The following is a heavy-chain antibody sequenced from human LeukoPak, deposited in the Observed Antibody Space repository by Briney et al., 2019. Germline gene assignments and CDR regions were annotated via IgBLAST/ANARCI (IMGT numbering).Heavy chain of an antibody. CDR2: ISGSSGST. D-gene: IGHD5-12*01. J-gene: IGHJ4*02. V-gene: IGHV3-23*01. Sequence: PGGSLRLSCAASGFTFNNYAMSWVRQAPGKGLEWVSTISGSSGSTFYADSVKGRFTFSRDNAKNSLYLQMNSLRAEDMALYYCAKDLGYSGYGYFDYWGQGTLVTVSS. CDR1: GFTFNNYA. CDR3: AKDLGYSGYGYFDY.